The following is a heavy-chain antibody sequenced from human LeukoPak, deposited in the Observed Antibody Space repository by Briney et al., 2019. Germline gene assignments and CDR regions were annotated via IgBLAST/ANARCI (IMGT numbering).Heavy chain of an antibody. D-gene: IGHD3-10*01. CDR3: ARGGYYGSGSQT. Sequence: ASVKVSCKASGYTFTNFDINWVRQAPGQGLEWMGWMNPNSGNTGYAQKFQGRVTMTRNTSISTAYMELSSLRSEDTAVYYCARGGYYGSGSQTWGQGTLVTVSS. V-gene: IGHV1-8*01. J-gene: IGHJ5*02. CDR1: GYTFTNFD. CDR2: MNPNSGNT.